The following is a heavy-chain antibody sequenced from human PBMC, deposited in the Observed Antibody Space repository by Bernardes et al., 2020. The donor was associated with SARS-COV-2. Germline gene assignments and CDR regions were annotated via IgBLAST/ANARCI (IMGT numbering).Heavy chain of an antibody. CDR1: GFTLSSYG. Sequence: GGSLRLSCAASGFTLSSYGMHWFRQAPGKGLEGVAVISYEGSNKNYAASVKDRFTISRENSKNTLYLQMNSLRAEDTAVYYCAKDLTYYDFWSGYLSDSSRHYYYYGMDVWGQGTTVTVSS. J-gene: IGHJ6*02. CDR2: ISYEGSNK. D-gene: IGHD3-3*01. CDR3: AKDLTYYDFWSGYLSDSSRHYYYYGMDV. V-gene: IGHV3-30*18.